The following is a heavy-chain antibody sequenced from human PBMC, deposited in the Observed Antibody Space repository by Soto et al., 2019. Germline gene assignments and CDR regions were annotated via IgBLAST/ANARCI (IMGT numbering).Heavy chain of an antibody. V-gene: IGHV3-30-3*01. CDR3: ARDRDGSGIGYYYYYGMDV. J-gene: IGHJ6*02. CDR2: ISYDGSNK. Sequence: GGSLRLSCAASGFTFSSYAMHWVRQAPGKGLEWVAVISYDGSNKYYADSVKGRFTISRDNSKNTLYLQMNSLRAEDTAVYYCARDRDGSGIGYYYYYGMDVWGQGTTVTVSS. D-gene: IGHD3-10*01. CDR1: GFTFSSYA.